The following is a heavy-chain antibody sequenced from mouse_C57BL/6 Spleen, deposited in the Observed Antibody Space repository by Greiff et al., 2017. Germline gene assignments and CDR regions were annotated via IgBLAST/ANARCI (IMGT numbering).Heavy chain of an antibody. Sequence: EVQLVESGGGLVKPGGSLKLSCAASGFTFSSYAMSWVRQTPEKRLEWVATISDGGSYTYYPDNGKGRFTISRDNAKNNLYLQMSHLKSEDTAMYYCARDRDDGYYRFAYWGQGTLVTVSA. V-gene: IGHV5-4*01. J-gene: IGHJ3*01. CDR3: ARDRDDGYYRFAY. CDR1: GFTFSSYA. CDR2: ISDGGSYT. D-gene: IGHD2-3*01.